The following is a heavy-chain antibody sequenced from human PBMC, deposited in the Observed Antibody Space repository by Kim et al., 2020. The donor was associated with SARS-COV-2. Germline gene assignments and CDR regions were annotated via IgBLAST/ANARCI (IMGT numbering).Heavy chain of an antibody. D-gene: IGHD1-1*01. CDR2: ISYDGSNK. CDR1: GFTFSSYG. V-gene: IGHV3-30*03. Sequence: GGSLRLSCAASGFTFSSYGMHWVRRAPGKGLEWVAVISYDGSNKYFADSVKGRFTISRDNSKNTLYLQMNSLRAEDTAVYYCAINGGTGAFDIWGQGTMVTVSS. J-gene: IGHJ3*02. CDR3: AINGGTGAFDI.